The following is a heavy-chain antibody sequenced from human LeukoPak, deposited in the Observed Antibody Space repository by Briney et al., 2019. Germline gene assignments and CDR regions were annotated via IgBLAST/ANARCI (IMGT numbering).Heavy chain of an antibody. V-gene: IGHV5-51*01. J-gene: IGHJ6*02. CDR2: IYPGDSDT. Sequence: GESLKISCKGSGYSFTSYRIGWVRQMPGKDLEWMGIIYPGDSDTRYSPSFQGQVTISADKSISTAYLQWSSPKASDTAMYYCARHSVPAAMDGWYYYYGMDVWGQGTTVTVSS. CDR3: ARHSVPAAMDGWYYYYGMDV. CDR1: GYSFTSYR. D-gene: IGHD2-2*01.